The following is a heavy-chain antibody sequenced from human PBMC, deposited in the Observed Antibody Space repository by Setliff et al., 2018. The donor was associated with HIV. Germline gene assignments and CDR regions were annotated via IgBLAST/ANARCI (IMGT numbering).Heavy chain of an antibody. J-gene: IGHJ5*01. CDR1: GYTFSSYA. Sequence: ASVKVSCKASGYTFSSYAITWVRQAPGQGLGWMGWINTNSGDTKYAQKFQGRVTMTRDTSISTAFMDLSSLRSDDTAMYYCARGVGSSWFDSWGQGTLVTVSS. CDR2: INTNSGDT. CDR3: ARGVGSSWFDS. V-gene: IGHV1-2*02. D-gene: IGHD1-26*01.